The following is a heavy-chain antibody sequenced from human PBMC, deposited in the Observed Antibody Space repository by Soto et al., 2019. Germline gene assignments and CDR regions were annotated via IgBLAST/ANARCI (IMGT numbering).Heavy chain of an antibody. J-gene: IGHJ6*02. Sequence: ASVKVSCKASGYTFTGYYMHWVRQAPGQGLEWMGWINPNSGGTNYAQKFQGRVTMTRDTSISTAYMELSRLRSDDTAVYYCARKGVGTAVGYYYYYGMDVWGQGTTVTVSS. CDR1: GYTFTGYY. V-gene: IGHV1-2*02. CDR2: INPNSGGT. CDR3: ARKGVGTAVGYYYYYGMDV. D-gene: IGHD3-3*01.